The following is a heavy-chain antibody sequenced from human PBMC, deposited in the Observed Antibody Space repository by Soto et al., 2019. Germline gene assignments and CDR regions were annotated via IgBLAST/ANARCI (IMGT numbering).Heavy chain of an antibody. Sequence: PGGSLRLSCAASGFTFSSYAMSWVRQAPGKGLEWVSAISGSGGSTYYADSVKGRFTISRDNSKNTLYLQMNSLRAEDTAVYYCAKDIGMGSSSWSYYYYGMDVWGQGTTVTVSS. CDR2: ISGSGGST. D-gene: IGHD6-13*01. V-gene: IGHV3-23*01. J-gene: IGHJ6*02. CDR1: GFTFSSYA. CDR3: AKDIGMGSSSWSYYYYGMDV.